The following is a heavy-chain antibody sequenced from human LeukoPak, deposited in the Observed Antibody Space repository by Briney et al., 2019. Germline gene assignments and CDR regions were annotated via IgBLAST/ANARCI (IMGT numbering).Heavy chain of an antibody. Sequence: PSETLSLTCTVSGGSISSYYWSWIRQPPGKGLEWIGYIYYSGSTNYNPSLKSRVTISVDTSKNQFSLKLSSVTAADTAVYYCARSYSGSYSVDYWGQGTLVTVSS. D-gene: IGHD1-26*01. J-gene: IGHJ4*02. CDR3: ARSYSGSYSVDY. CDR1: GGSISSYY. V-gene: IGHV4-59*08. CDR2: IYYSGST.